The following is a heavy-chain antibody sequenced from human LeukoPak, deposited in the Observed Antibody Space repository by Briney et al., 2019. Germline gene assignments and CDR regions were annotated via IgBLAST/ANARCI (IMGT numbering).Heavy chain of an antibody. J-gene: IGHJ4*02. Sequence: GGSLRLSCAASGFTFCDHYMSWIRQAPGKGLEWFSYISSSATTKYYADSVKGRFSISRDNAKNSLYLQMNSLRAEDTAVYYCARGNNFDYWGQGTLVTVSS. CDR1: GFTFCDHY. CDR3: ARGNNFDY. CDR2: ISSSATTK. V-gene: IGHV3-11*01.